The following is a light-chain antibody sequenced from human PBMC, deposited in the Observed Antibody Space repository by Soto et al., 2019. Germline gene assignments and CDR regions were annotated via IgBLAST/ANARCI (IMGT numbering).Light chain of an antibody. CDR3: QQYNNWPPELT. J-gene: IGKJ3*01. CDR1: QSVSSC. V-gene: IGKV3-15*01. CDR2: GAS. Sequence: EIVMTQSPATLSVSPGERATLSCRASQSVSSCLAWYQQKPGQAPRLLIYGASTRATGIPARFSGSGSGTEFTLTISSLQSEDFAVYYCQQYNNWPPELTFGPGTKVDIK.